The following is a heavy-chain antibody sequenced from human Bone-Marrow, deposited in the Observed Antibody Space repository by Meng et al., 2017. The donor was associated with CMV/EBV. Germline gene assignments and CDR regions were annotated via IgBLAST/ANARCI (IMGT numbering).Heavy chain of an antibody. D-gene: IGHD1-7*01. J-gene: IGHJ6*02. CDR2: IYSGGSST. CDR1: GFTLSSYA. CDR3: EKGAITGTTPDYYGMDV. Sequence: GGSLRLSCAASGFTLSSYAMSWVRQAPGKGLEWVSVIYSGGSSTYYADSVKGRFTISRDNSKYSLHLQMNSLRTEDTALYYCEKGAITGTTPDYYGMDVWGQGTTVTVSS. V-gene: IGHV3-23*03.